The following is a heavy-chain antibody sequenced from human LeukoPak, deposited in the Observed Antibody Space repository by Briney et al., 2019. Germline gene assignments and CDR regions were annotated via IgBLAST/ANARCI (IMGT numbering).Heavy chain of an antibody. CDR2: IYHSGST. Sequence: SETLSLTCAVSFVSINNGSYYWGWIRQPPGKGLEWIGSIYHSGSTYYNPSVKSRVTISVDTSKNQFSLKLNSVTAADTAIYYCARPYKDWGFVNWGQGTLVTVSS. CDR1: FVSINNGSYY. J-gene: IGHJ4*02. CDR3: ARPYKDWGFVN. V-gene: IGHV4-39*01. D-gene: IGHD7-27*01.